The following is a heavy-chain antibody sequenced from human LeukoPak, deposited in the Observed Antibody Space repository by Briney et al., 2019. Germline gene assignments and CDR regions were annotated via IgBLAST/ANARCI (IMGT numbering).Heavy chain of an antibody. CDR1: GGTFSSYA. V-gene: IGHV1-69*05. D-gene: IGHD1-1*01. Sequence: GSSVKVSCKASGGTFSSYAISWVRQAPGQGLEWMGGIIPIFGTANYAQKFQSRVTITTDESTSTAYMELSSLRSEDTAVYYCASTAILWNDVRAGFDYWGQGTLVTVSS. CDR3: ASTAILWNDVRAGFDY. J-gene: IGHJ4*02. CDR2: IIPIFGTA.